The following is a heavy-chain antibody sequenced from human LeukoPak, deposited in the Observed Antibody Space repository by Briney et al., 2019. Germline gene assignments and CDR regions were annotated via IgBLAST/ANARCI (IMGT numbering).Heavy chain of an antibody. CDR3: TTGIRGD. V-gene: IGHV3-15*07. D-gene: IGHD3-10*01. Sequence: GGSLRLSCSASGLTVTNAWMNWVRQAPGEGLDWVGRIASKTDGGATDYAARVKGRFTISRDDSKNTLNLQMNSLKTEDTAVYYCTTGIRGDWGQGTLVTVSS. CDR1: GLTVTNAW. CDR2: IASKTDGGAT. J-gene: IGHJ4*02.